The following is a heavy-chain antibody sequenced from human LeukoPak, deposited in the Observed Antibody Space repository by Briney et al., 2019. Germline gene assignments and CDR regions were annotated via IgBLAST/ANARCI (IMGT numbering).Heavy chain of an antibody. D-gene: IGHD2-15*01. V-gene: IGHV1-18*01. CDR1: GYTFTSYG. CDR2: ISAHNGNT. CDR3: ARDIVRDIVVVVAASAPPHYFDY. J-gene: IGHJ4*02. Sequence: ASVKVSCKASGYTFTSYGISWVRQAPGQGLEWMGWISAHNGNTNYAQKLQGRVTMTTDTSTSTAYMELRSLRSDDTAVYYCARDIVRDIVVVVAASAPPHYFDYWGQGTLVTVSS.